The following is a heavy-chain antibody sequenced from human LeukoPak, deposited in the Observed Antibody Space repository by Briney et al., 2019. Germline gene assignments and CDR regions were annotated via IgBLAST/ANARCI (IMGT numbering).Heavy chain of an antibody. Sequence: SETLSLTCTVSSGSISNYYWSWIRQPPGKGLEWIGYIYYTGSTSYNPSLKSRVTISVDTSKNHFSLKMTSVTAADTAVYYCAKGSGSYYRFDPWGQGTLVTVSS. CDR1: SGSISNYY. J-gene: IGHJ5*02. D-gene: IGHD3-10*01. CDR2: IYYTGST. V-gene: IGHV4-59*01. CDR3: AKGSGSYYRFDP.